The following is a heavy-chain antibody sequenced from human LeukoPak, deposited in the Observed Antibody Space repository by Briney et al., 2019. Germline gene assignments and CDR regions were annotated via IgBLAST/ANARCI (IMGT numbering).Heavy chain of an antibody. CDR1: GDSFSSGSYY. J-gene: IGHJ4*02. D-gene: IGHD6-19*01. V-gene: IGHV4-61*01. CDR3: ARIAVSSGWGYFDY. Sequence: SETLSLTCTVSGDSFSSGSYYWSWIRQPPGKGLEWIGYIYYGGSTNYNPSLKSRVTISVDTSKNQFSLKLSSVTAADTAVYYCARIAVSSGWGYFDYWGQGTLVTASS. CDR2: IYYGGST.